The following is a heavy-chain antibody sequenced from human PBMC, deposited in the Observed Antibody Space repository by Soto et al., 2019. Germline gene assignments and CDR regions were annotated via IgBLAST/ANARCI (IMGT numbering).Heavy chain of an antibody. V-gene: IGHV1-69*18. J-gene: IGHJ6*02. Sequence: QVQLVQSGAEVKKPGSSVSVSCKASGGTFSSYAISWVRQAPGQGLEWMGRIIPFIGTANYAQKFQGRVTMPADESTSAAYMELTSLRSEDTAVYYCARVVMTTCPASYYYGMDVWGQGTTVTVSS. CDR3: ARVVMTTCPASYYYGMDV. CDR1: GGTFSSYA. D-gene: IGHD4-4*01. CDR2: IIPFIGTA.